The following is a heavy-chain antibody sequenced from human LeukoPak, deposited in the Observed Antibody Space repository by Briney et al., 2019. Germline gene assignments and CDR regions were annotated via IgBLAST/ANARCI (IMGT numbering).Heavy chain of an antibody. CDR1: GGSISSYY. V-gene: IGHV4-59*01. D-gene: IGHD3-3*01. Sequence: SETLSLTCTVSGGSISSYYWSWIRQPPGKGLEWIGYIYYSGSTNYNPSLKSRVTISVDTSKNQFSLKLSSVTAADTAVYYCARDSPRTYYDFWSGYYGVDAFDIWGQGTMVTVSS. CDR3: ARDSPRTYYDFWSGYYGVDAFDI. CDR2: IYYSGST. J-gene: IGHJ3*02.